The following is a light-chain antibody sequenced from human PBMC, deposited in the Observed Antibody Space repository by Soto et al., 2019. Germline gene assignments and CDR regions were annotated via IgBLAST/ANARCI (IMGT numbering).Light chain of an antibody. CDR1: QSVTSTY. V-gene: IGKV3-20*01. CDR2: GAS. CDR3: QYYGRSPRP. J-gene: IGKJ1*01. Sequence: ELVLTQSPVTLSVSPGERATLSCRASQSVTSTYLAWFQQKPGQVPRLLIYGASSRATGIPDRFTGSGSGTDFTLTINRLEPEDFAVYYCQYYGRSPRPFGQGTKVDIK.